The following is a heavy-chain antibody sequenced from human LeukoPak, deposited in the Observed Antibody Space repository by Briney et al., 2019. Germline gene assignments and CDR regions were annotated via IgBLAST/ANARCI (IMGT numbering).Heavy chain of an antibody. Sequence: SETLSLTCTVSGASVRSYYWTWIRQPPGKGLEWIGHVYYTGTTNYNSSLKSRVTISVDTSKNQFSLKLSSVTAADTAVYYCARGPVDTSGYSIDYWGQGTLVTVSS. CDR3: ARGPVDTSGYSIDY. D-gene: IGHD3-22*01. J-gene: IGHJ4*02. CDR1: GASVRSYY. V-gene: IGHV4-59*02. CDR2: VYYTGTT.